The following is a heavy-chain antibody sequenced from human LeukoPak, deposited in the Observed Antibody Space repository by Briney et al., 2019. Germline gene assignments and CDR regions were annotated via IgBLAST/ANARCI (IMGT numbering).Heavy chain of an antibody. V-gene: IGHV1-2*02. D-gene: IGHD3-10*01. CDR2: INPNSGGT. CDR3: ARSSRITERFDY. CDR1: GYTFTGYY. J-gene: IGHJ4*02. Sequence: ASVKVSCKASGYTFTGYYMHWVRQAPGQGLEWMGWINPNSGGTNYAQKFQGRVTMTRDTSISTAYMELSRLGSDDTAVYYCARSSRITERFDYWGQGTLVTVSS.